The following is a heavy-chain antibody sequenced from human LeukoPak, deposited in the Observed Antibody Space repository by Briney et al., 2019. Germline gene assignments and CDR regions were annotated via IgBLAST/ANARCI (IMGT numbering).Heavy chain of an antibody. CDR1: AFTFSNYG. CDR2: ISSDGSNK. V-gene: IGHV3-30*18. D-gene: IGHD2-2*01. CDR3: AKQDTSSSRGGYFDY. J-gene: IGHJ4*02. Sequence: GRSLRLSCAASAFTFSNYGMHWVRQAPGKGLEWVAVISSDGSNKYYADSVKGRFTISRDNSKNTLYLQMSSLRPEDTAVYYCAKQDTSSSRGGYFDYWGQGTLVTVSS.